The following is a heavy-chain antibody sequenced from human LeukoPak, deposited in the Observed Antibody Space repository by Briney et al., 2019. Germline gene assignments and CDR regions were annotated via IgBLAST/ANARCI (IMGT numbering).Heavy chain of an antibody. CDR1: GGSISSGSYY. Sequence: SETLSLTCTVSGGSISSGSYYWSWIRQPAGKGLEWIGRIYTSGSTNYNPSLKSRVTISVDTSKNQFSLKLSSVTAADTAVYYCARILPIVVVPAALLSRPGYYYYYYMDVWGKGTTVTISS. CDR2: IYTSGST. CDR3: ARILPIVVVPAALLSRPGYYYYYYMDV. D-gene: IGHD2-2*01. J-gene: IGHJ6*03. V-gene: IGHV4-61*02.